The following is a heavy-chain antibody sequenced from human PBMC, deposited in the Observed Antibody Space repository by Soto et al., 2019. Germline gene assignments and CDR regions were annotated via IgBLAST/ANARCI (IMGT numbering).Heavy chain of an antibody. D-gene: IGHD6-19*01. CDR2: ISGSGGST. Sequence: GGSLRLSCAASGFTFSSYAMSWVRQAPGKGLEWVSAISGSGGSTYYADSVKGRFTISRDNSKNTLYLQMNSLRAEDTAVYYCAKRARQWLAPSAGAFDIWGQGTMVTVSS. J-gene: IGHJ3*02. CDR1: GFTFSSYA. V-gene: IGHV3-23*01. CDR3: AKRARQWLAPSAGAFDI.